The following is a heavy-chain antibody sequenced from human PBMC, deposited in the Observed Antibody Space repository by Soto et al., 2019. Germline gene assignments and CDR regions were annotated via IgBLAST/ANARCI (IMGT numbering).Heavy chain of an antibody. D-gene: IGHD2-15*01. Sequence: ASVKVSCKASGYTFTGYYMHWVRQAPGQGLEWMGWINPNSGGTNYAQKFQGWVTMTRDTSISTAYIELSRLRSDDTAVYYCARGYCSGGSCYLTPFDYWGQGTLVTVSS. CDR2: INPNSGGT. V-gene: IGHV1-2*04. CDR1: GYTFTGYY. CDR3: ARGYCSGGSCYLTPFDY. J-gene: IGHJ4*02.